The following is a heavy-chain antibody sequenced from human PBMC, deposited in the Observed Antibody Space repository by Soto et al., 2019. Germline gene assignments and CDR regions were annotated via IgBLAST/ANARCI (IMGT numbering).Heavy chain of an antibody. V-gene: IGHV4-59*12. D-gene: IGHD3-22*01. CDR2: IYYGGTT. CDR3: ARGPPQEAYYDSSGYYDP. Sequence: SETLSLTCTVSGDSFSPNYWSWFRQPPGKGLEWVGYIYYGGTTSYNPSLKSRVTISVDRSKNQFSLKLSSVTAADTAVYYCARGPPQEAYYDSSGYYDPWGQGTLVTVS. J-gene: IGHJ5*02. CDR1: GDSFSPNY.